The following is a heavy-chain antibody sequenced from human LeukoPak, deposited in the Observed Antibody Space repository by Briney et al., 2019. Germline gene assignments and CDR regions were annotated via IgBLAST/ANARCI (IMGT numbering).Heavy chain of an antibody. Sequence: ASVKVSCKASGYTFTGYYMHWVRQAPGQGLEWMGWINPNSGGTNYAQKFQGRVTMTRDTSISTAYMELSRLRSDDTAVYYCARTGTIRSSALAYWGQGTLVTVSS. CDR1: GYTFTGYY. J-gene: IGHJ4*02. CDR2: INPNSGGT. D-gene: IGHD1-7*01. CDR3: ARTGTIRSSALAY. V-gene: IGHV1-2*02.